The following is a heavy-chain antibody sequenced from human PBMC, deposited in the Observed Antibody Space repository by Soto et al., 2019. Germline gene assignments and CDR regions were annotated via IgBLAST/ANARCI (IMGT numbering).Heavy chain of an antibody. CDR1: GFTFSSYW. CDR2: INSDGSST. Sequence: GGSLRLSCAASGFTFSSYWMHWVRQAPGKGLVWVSRINSDGSSTSYADSVKGRFTISRDNAKNTLYLQMNSLRAEDTAVYYCARVRGYYDSSGYWRGAYLDYWGQGTLVTVSS. V-gene: IGHV3-74*01. D-gene: IGHD3-22*01. CDR3: ARVRGYYDSSGYWRGAYLDY. J-gene: IGHJ4*02.